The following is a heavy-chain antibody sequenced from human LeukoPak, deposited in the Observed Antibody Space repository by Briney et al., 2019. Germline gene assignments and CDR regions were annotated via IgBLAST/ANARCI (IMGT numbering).Heavy chain of an antibody. V-gene: IGHV3-15*01. Sequence: GGSLRLSCAASGFTCSNAWMSWVRQAPGKGLEWVGRIKSKTDGGTTDYAAPVKGRFTISRDDSKNTLYLQMNSLKTEDTAVYYCTTRIPLTTVTPYFDYWGQGTLVTVSS. D-gene: IGHD4-17*01. CDR1: GFTCSNAW. CDR2: IKSKTDGGTT. CDR3: TTRIPLTTVTPYFDY. J-gene: IGHJ4*02.